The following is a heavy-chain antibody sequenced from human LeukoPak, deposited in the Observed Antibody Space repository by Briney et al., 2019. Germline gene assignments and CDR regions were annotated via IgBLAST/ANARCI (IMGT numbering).Heavy chain of an antibody. D-gene: IGHD6-13*01. CDR1: GFXFSSSA. CDR2: ISGSGGST. Sequence: GGSLRLSCAASGFXFSSSAISWVRQGPGKGLEWVSAISGSGGSTYYADSVKGRFTISRDNSKNTLYLQINSLRAEDTAVYYCAKGGAAAGEAGTFDYWGQGTLVTVSS. J-gene: IGHJ4*02. CDR3: AKGGAAAGEAGTFDY. V-gene: IGHV3-23*01.